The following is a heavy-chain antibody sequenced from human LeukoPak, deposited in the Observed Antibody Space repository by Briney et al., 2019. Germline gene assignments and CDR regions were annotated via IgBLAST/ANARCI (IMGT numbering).Heavy chain of an antibody. CDR2: ISSSSSTI. Sequence: GGSLRLSCAASGFTFSSYWMNWVRQAPGKGLEWVSYISSSSSTIYYADSVKGRFTISRDNAKNSLYLQMNSLRAEDTAVYYCAASSGSIFQGYWGQGTLVTVSS. V-gene: IGHV3-48*04. D-gene: IGHD6-19*01. CDR3: AASSGSIFQGY. J-gene: IGHJ4*02. CDR1: GFTFSSYW.